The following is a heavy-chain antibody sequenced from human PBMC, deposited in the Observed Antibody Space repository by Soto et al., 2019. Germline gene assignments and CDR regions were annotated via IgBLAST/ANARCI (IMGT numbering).Heavy chain of an antibody. Sequence: QVQLVQSGAEVKKPGSSVKVSCKASGGTFSSYAISWVRQAPGQGLEWMGGIIPIFGTANYAQKFQGRVTITADESTSTAYMELSSLRSEDTAVYYCAPRPPVYCSSTSCHFDYWGHGTLVTVSS. CDR2: IIPIFGTA. J-gene: IGHJ4*01. D-gene: IGHD2-2*01. CDR1: GGTFSSYA. CDR3: APRPPVYCSSTSCHFDY. V-gene: IGHV1-69*01.